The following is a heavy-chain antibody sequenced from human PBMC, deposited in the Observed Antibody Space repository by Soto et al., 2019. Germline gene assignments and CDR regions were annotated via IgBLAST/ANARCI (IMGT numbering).Heavy chain of an antibody. J-gene: IGHJ4*02. CDR2: IDTGGTKI. Sequence: VQLVESGGDLVKPGGSLRLSCAASGYTFSDYYMSWIRQAPGKGLEWISYIDTGGTKIYYADSVKGRFTITRDNAKNSLYLEMNSLRDEDTAVYYCASHYDMWSGYLSPVDYWGQGTLVTVSS. V-gene: IGHV3-11*01. CDR1: GYTFSDYY. D-gene: IGHD3-3*01. CDR3: ASHYDMWSGYLSPVDY.